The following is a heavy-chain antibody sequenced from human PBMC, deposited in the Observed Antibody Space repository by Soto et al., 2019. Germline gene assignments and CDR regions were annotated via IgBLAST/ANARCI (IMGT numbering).Heavy chain of an antibody. CDR3: ASWLERSSYYGMDV. D-gene: IGHD1-1*01. CDR1: GFTFSRYG. CDR2: IWYDGSDK. J-gene: IGHJ6*02. V-gene: IGHV3-33*01. Sequence: QVQLVESGGGVVQPGRSLRHSCAASGFTFSRYGMHWVRQAPGKGLEWVAIIWYDGSDKYYADSVKGRFTISRDNSKNTLYLQMNSLRAEDTAVYYCASWLERSSYYGMDVWGQGTTVTVSS.